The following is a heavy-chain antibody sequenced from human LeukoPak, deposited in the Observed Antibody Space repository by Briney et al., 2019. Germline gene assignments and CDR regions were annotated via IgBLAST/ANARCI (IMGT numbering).Heavy chain of an antibody. Sequence: PSETLSLTCTVSGGSISSYYWSWIRQPPGKGLEWIGYIYYSGSTNYNPSLKSRVTISIDTSKNQFSLKLSSVTAADTAVYYCARHGLLRYFDWCLDYWGQGTLVTVSS. J-gene: IGHJ4*02. CDR3: ARHGLLRYFDWCLDY. CDR2: IYYSGST. V-gene: IGHV4-59*08. D-gene: IGHD3-9*01. CDR1: GGSISSYY.